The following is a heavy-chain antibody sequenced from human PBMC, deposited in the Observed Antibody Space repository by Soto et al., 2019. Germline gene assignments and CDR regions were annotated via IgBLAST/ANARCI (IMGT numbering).Heavy chain of an antibody. J-gene: IGHJ3*02. V-gene: IGHV3-23*01. CDR3: AKAAVNWNDADAFDM. CDR1: GFTFSSYA. CDR2: ISGRGDNT. D-gene: IGHD1-1*01. Sequence: GGSLRLSCVASGFTFSSYAMSWVRQAPGKGLEWVSAISGRGDNTYYTDSVKGRFTSSRDNSKNTQYLQMNSLRDEDTAVYYCAKAAVNWNDADAFDMWGQGTMVTVSS.